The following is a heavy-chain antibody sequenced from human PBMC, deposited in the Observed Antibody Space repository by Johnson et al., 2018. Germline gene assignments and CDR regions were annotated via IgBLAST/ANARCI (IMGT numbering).Heavy chain of an antibody. D-gene: IGHD1-26*01. V-gene: IGHV3-74*01. CDR2: INSDGNST. J-gene: IGHJ3*02. Sequence: EVQLLESGGGLVQPGGSLRLSCAASGFTFSSYWMHWVRQAPGKGLVWVSRINSDGNSTSYAYSVKGRFTISRDNAKNTLFLQMNSLRAEDTAVYYCARDSDVEWELLPGAFDIWGQGTMVTVSS. CDR3: ARDSDVEWELLPGAFDI. CDR1: GFTFSSYW.